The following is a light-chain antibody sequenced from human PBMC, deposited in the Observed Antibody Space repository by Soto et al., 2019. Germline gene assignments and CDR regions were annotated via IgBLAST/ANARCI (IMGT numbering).Light chain of an antibody. J-gene: IGKJ2*01. CDR1: QSVSSSY. Sequence: EIVLTQSPGTLSLSPGERATLSCRASQSVSSSYLAWDQQKPGQAPRLLIYGASSTATGIPDRFSGSGSGTDFTLTISILEPEDLAVYYCQHYGSSPPYTFGQGTKLEIK. V-gene: IGKV3-20*01. CDR2: GAS. CDR3: QHYGSSPPYT.